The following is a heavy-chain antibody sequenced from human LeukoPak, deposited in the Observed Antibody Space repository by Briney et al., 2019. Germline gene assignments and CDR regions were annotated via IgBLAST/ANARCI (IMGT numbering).Heavy chain of an antibody. CDR3: TTDHYGYVWGSYRPDY. D-gene: IGHD3-16*02. CDR2: IKSKTDGGTT. J-gene: IGHJ4*02. CDR1: GFTFSSFG. V-gene: IGHV3-15*01. Sequence: PGGSLRLSCAASGFTFSSFGMHWVRQAPGKGLEWVGRIKSKTDGGTTDYAAPVKGRFTISRDDSKNTLYLQMNSLKTEDTAVYYCTTDHYGYVWGSYRPDYWGQGTLVTVSS.